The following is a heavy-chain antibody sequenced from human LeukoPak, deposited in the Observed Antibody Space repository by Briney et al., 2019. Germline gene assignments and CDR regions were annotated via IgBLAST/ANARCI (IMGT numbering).Heavy chain of an antibody. Sequence: PGGSLRLSCAASGFTFSSYAMSWVRQAPGKGLEWVSAISGSGGSTYYADSVKGRFTISRDNSKNTLYLQMNSLRAEDTAVYYCARSPAAITMVRGVIDYGMDVWGQGTTVTVSS. D-gene: IGHD3-10*01. CDR1: GFTFSSYA. J-gene: IGHJ6*02. CDR3: ARSPAAITMVRGVIDYGMDV. V-gene: IGHV3-23*01. CDR2: ISGSGGST.